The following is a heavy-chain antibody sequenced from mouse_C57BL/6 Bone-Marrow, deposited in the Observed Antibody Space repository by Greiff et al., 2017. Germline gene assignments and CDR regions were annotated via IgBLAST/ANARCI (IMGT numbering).Heavy chain of an antibody. Sequence: QVQLQQPGAELVKPGASVKLSCKASGYTFTSYWMHWVKQRPGQGLEWIGMIHPNSGSTNYNEKFKSKATLTVDKSSSTAYMQLSSLTSEASAVXYCARWANLIHYGRSYVWYFDVWGTGTTVTVSS. CDR2: IHPNSGST. CDR1: GYTFTSYW. V-gene: IGHV1-64*01. D-gene: IGHD1-1*01. J-gene: IGHJ1*03. CDR3: ARWANLIHYGRSYVWYFDV.